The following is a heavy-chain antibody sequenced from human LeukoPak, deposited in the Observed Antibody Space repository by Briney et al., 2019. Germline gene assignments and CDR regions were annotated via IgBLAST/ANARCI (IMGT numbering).Heavy chain of an antibody. CDR1: GNTFTGYY. CDR3: ARGMNGMDV. CDR2: INPNNGGT. V-gene: IGHV1-2*02. D-gene: IGHD2-8*01. Sequence: ASVTVSCTASGNTFTGYYIHWVRQAPGQGLEWMGWINPNNGGTNYAQKFQGRVTMTRDTSISTAYMELSRLRSDDTAVYYCARGMNGMDVWGQGTTDSVSS. J-gene: IGHJ6*02.